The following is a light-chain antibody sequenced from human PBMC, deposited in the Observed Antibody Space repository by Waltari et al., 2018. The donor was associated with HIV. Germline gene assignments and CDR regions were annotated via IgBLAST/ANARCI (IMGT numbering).Light chain of an antibody. J-gene: IGKJ1*01. CDR3: QHYGSSPPGT. CDR2: GAS. CDR1: QSVSSNY. V-gene: IGKV3-20*01. Sequence: VVTQSPGTLSLSPGERATLSCRTSQSVSSNYIAWYRQRPGQAPRLLIYGASRRATGIPDMFSGSGSGTDFTLTITRLEPEDFAVYYCQHYGSSPPGTFGQGTKVDIK.